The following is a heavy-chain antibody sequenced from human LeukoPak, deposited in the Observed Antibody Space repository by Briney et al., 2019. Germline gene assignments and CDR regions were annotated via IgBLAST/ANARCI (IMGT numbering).Heavy chain of an antibody. CDR3: ARGPYYYDSSGYIAFDI. D-gene: IGHD3-22*01. Sequence: SETLSLTCAVYGGSFSGYYWSWIRQPPGKGLEWIGEINHSGSTNYNPSLKSRVTISVDTSKNQFSLKLSSVTAADTAVYYCARGPYYYDSSGYIAFDIWGQGTMVTVSS. CDR2: INHSGST. J-gene: IGHJ3*02. V-gene: IGHV4-34*01. CDR1: GGSFSGYY.